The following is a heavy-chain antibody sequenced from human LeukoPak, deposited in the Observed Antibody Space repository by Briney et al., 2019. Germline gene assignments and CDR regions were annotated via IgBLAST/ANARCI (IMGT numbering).Heavy chain of an antibody. CDR1: GYTFSSYD. J-gene: IGHJ4*02. CDR3: ARGLVWSALLLVL. D-gene: IGHD3-3*01. Sequence: ASVKVSCKASGYTFSSYDINWVRQATGQGLEWMGWMNPNSGNTGYAQKFQGRVTITRNTSISTAYMELSSLRSEDTAVYYCARGLVWSALLLVLWGQGTLVTVSS. V-gene: IGHV1-8*03. CDR2: MNPNSGNT.